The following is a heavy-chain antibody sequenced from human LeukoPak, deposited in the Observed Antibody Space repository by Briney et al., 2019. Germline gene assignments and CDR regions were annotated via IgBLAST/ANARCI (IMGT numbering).Heavy chain of an antibody. V-gene: IGHV4-38-2*02. J-gene: IGHJ4*02. CDR2: IYHSGST. Sequence: NPSETLSLTCTVSGYSISSGYYWGWIRQPPGKGLEWIGSIYHSGSTYYNPSLKSRVTISVDTSKNQFSLKLSSVTAADTAVYYCARAYCSSTSCYVVGGGDFDYWGQGTLATVSS. CDR1: GYSISSGYY. CDR3: ARAYCSSTSCYVVGGGDFDY. D-gene: IGHD2-2*01.